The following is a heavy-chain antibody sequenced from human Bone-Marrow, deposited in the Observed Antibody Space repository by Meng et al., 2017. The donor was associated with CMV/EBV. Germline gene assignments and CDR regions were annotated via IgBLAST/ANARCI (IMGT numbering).Heavy chain of an antibody. D-gene: IGHD3-3*01. Sequence: SETLSLTCTVSGGSISSSSYYWGWIRQPPGKGLEWIGSIYYSGSTYYNPSLKSRVTISVDTSTNQFSLKLSSVTAADTAVYYCARISSSDYDFWSGYYIGAYYYYGMDVWGQGTTVTVSS. CDR2: IYYSGST. V-gene: IGHV4-39*01. CDR1: GGSISSSSYY. J-gene: IGHJ6*02. CDR3: ARISSSDYDFWSGYYIGAYYYYGMDV.